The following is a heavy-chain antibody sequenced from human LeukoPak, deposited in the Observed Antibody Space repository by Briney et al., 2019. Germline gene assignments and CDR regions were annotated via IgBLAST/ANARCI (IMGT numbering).Heavy chain of an antibody. CDR2: ISSSSSYI. Sequence: GGSLRLSCAASGFTFSSYSMNWVRQAPGKGLELVSSISSSSSYIYYADSVKGRFTISRDNAKNSLYLQMNSLRAEDTAVYYCARDGQYSGSYPYYFDYWGQGTLVTVSS. CDR1: GFTFSSYS. J-gene: IGHJ4*02. D-gene: IGHD1-26*01. CDR3: ARDGQYSGSYPYYFDY. V-gene: IGHV3-21*01.